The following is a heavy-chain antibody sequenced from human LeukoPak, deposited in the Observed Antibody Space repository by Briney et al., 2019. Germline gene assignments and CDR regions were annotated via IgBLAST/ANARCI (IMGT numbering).Heavy chain of an antibody. V-gene: IGHV1-2*02. CDR3: ARDFYASDIVVVPAAHMATDY. D-gene: IGHD2-2*01. J-gene: IGHJ4*02. CDR1: GYTFTSYG. Sequence: ASVKVSCKASGYTFTSYGISWVRQAPGQGLEWMGWINPNSGGTNYAQKFQGRVTMTRDTSISTAYMELSRLRSDDTAVYYRARDFYASDIVVVPAAHMATDYWGQGTLVTVSS. CDR2: INPNSGGT.